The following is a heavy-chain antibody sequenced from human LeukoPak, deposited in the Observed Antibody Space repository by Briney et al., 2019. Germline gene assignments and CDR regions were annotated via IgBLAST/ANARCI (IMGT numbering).Heavy chain of an antibody. J-gene: IGHJ4*02. CDR3: AREFRYCSGGSCYREVLPDY. V-gene: IGHV1-69*01. CDR2: IIPIFGTA. Sequence: SVKVSCKASGGTFSSYAISWVRQAPGQGLEWMGGIIPIFGTANYAQKFQGRVTIAADESTSTAYMELSSLRSEDTAVYYCAREFRYCSGGSCYREVLPDYWGQGTLVTVSS. D-gene: IGHD2-15*01. CDR1: GGTFSSYA.